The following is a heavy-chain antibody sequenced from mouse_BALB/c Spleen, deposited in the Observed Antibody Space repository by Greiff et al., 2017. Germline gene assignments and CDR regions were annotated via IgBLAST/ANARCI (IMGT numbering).Heavy chain of an antibody. CDR1: GYSITSGYS. V-gene: IGHV3-1*02. CDR2: IHYSGST. D-gene: IGHD1-1*01. CDR3: ARSPLYYGSSNYAMDY. Sequence: EVKLQESGPDLVKPSQSLSLTCTVTGYSITSGYSWHWIRQFPGNKLEWMGYIHYSGSTNYNPSLKSRISITRDTSKNQFFLQLNSVTTEDTATYYCARSPLYYGSSNYAMDYWGQGTSVTVSS. J-gene: IGHJ4*01.